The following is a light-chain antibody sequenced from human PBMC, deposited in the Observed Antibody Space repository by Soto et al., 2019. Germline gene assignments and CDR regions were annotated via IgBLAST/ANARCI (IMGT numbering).Light chain of an antibody. CDR1: SSDVGGYNY. Sequence: QSVLTQPASVSGSPGQSITISCTGTSSDVGGYNYVSWYQQHPGKAPKLMIFDVSDRPSGVSNRFSGSKSGNTASLTISGLQADDEADYYCSSHTTSSTRVFVTGTKLTVL. CDR2: DVS. CDR3: SSHTTSSTRV. V-gene: IGLV2-14*01. J-gene: IGLJ1*01.